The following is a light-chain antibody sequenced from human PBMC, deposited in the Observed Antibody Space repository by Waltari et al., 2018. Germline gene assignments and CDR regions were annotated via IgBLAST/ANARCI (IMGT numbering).Light chain of an antibody. CDR3: SSYTTTSTLVL. CDR1: SSDIGDYDY. CDR2: DVT. Sequence: QSALTQPASVSGSPGQSITISCTGTSSDIGDYDYVSWYQQYPGRPPKLMIYDVTDRPSGVSIRFSGSKSGSTASLTISGLQTEDEAFYYCSSYTTTSTLVLFGGGTKLTVL. J-gene: IGLJ2*01. V-gene: IGLV2-14*03.